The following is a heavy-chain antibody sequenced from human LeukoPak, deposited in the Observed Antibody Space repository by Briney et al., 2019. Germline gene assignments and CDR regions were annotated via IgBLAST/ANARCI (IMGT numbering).Heavy chain of an antibody. CDR1: GFTFSSYS. CDR3: ARVWQDYSGVDY. D-gene: IGHD2-21*01. Sequence: PGGSLRLSCAASGFTFSSYSMNWVRQAPGKGLEWVSHITASGTAMFYADSVKGCFTISRDNAKNSLYLQMNSLRDEDTAVYYCARVWQDYSGVDYWGQGTLVTVSS. V-gene: IGHV3-48*02. CDR2: ITASGTAM. J-gene: IGHJ4*02.